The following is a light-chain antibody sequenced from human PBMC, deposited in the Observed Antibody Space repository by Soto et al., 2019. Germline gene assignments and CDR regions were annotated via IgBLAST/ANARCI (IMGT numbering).Light chain of an antibody. CDR3: QQTYSSLWT. J-gene: IGKJ1*01. CDR2: GTS. Sequence: DIQMTQSPSSLSASVGDRVTITCRASQSITNLLNWYQHKPGQAPKLLTYGTSSLLTGVPSRFSGSGSGTDFTLTISGLQLEDFATYYCQQTYSSLWTFGQGTTVENK. V-gene: IGKV1-39*01. CDR1: QSITNL.